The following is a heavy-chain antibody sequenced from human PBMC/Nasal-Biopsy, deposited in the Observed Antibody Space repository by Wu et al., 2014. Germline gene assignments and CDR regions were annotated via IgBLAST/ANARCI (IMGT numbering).Heavy chain of an antibody. D-gene: IGHD5/OR15-5a*01. CDR1: GGSFSGHY. CDR3: ARERYIVSTIFDY. J-gene: IGHJ4*02. V-gene: IGHV4-59*11. CDR2: IFSSGST. Sequence: TLSLTCAVFGGSFSGHYWSWIRQPPGKGLEWIGYIFSSGSTKYNPSLKSRVTISVDTSKNQISLRLSSVTAADTAVYYCARERYIVSTIFDYWGQGTLVTVSS.